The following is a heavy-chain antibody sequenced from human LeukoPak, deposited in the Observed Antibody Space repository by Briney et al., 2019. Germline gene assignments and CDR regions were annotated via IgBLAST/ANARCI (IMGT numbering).Heavy chain of an antibody. CDR2: INHSGST. J-gene: IGHJ4*02. CDR3: ARYSSSWYSYYFDY. D-gene: IGHD6-13*01. Sequence: PSETLSLTCAVYGGSFSGYYWSWIRQPPGKELEWIGEINHSGSTNYNPSLKSRVTISVDTSKNQFSLKLSSVTAADTAVYYCARYSSSWYSYYFDYWGQGTLVTVSS. V-gene: IGHV4-34*01. CDR1: GGSFSGYY.